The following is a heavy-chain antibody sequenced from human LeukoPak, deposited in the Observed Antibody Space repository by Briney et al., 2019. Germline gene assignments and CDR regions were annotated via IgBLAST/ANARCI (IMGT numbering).Heavy chain of an antibody. CDR2: TYYRSKWYN. Sequence: SQTLSLTCAISGDSVSSNNAAWNWIRQSPSRGLEWLGRTYYRSKWYNDYPPSVRSRITINPDTSENQFSLQLNSVTPEDTAVYYCAREGTMVRGVMNHFDYWGQGTLVTVSS. V-gene: IGHV6-1*01. D-gene: IGHD3-10*01. CDR1: GDSVSSNNAA. CDR3: AREGTMVRGVMNHFDY. J-gene: IGHJ4*02.